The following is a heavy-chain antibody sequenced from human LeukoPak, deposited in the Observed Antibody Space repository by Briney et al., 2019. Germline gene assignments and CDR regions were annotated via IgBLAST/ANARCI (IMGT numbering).Heavy chain of an antibody. CDR2: ISGDGGST. D-gene: IGHD1-7*01. CDR3: SPYDWNYLGDY. Sequence: PGRSLRLSCAASGXTFDAYAMHWVRQAPGKGLEWVSLISGDGGSTYYADSVKGRFTISRDNSKNSLYLQMNSLRTEDTALYYCSPYDWNYLGDYWGQGTLVTVSS. CDR1: GXTFDAYA. V-gene: IGHV3-43*02. J-gene: IGHJ4*02.